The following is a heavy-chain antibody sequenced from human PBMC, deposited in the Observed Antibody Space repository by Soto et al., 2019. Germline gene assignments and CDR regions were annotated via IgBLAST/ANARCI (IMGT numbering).Heavy chain of an antibody. CDR1: GFTFRNYA. V-gene: IGHV3-33*01. CDR3: AREGYTSGYYYFDY. CDR2: IWYDGSNK. J-gene: IGHJ4*02. D-gene: IGHD6-19*01. Sequence: SLRLSCAASGFTFRNYAMHWVRQAPGKGLGWVTFIWYDGSNKYYADSLKGRFTISRDNSKNTLYLQMNSLRAEDTAVYYCAREGYTSGYYYFDYWGQGTLVTVSS.